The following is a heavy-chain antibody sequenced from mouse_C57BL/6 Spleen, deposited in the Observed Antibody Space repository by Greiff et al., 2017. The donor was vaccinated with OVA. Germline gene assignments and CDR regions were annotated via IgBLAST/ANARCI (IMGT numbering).Heavy chain of an antibody. CDR3: ASGNGNYAWFAY. CDR1: GYSITSGYY. D-gene: IGHD2-1*01. J-gene: IGHJ3*01. CDR2: ISYDGSN. V-gene: IGHV3-6*01. Sequence: EVQLVESGPGLVKPSQSLSLTCSVTGYSITSGYYWNWIRQFPGNKLEWMGYISYDGSNNYNPSLKNRISITRDTSKNQFFLKLNSVTTEDTATYYCASGNGNYAWFAYWGQGTLVTVSA.